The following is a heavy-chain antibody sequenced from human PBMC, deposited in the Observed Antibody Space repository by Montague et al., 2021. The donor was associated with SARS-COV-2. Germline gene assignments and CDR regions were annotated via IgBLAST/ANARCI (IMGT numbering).Heavy chain of an antibody. D-gene: IGHD2-2*01. CDR3: ARGAYHDLYYYYHGMDV. J-gene: IGHJ6*02. CDR2: TYYRSQWYE. V-gene: IGHV6-1*01. Sequence: AISGDSVSSKSAAWNWIRQSPSRGLEWLGRTYYRSQWYEDYAVSVKGRITIKPDTSKNQFPLHLESVSPDDTALYYCARGAYHDLYYYYHGMDVWGRGTTVSVSS. CDR1: GDSVSSKSAA.